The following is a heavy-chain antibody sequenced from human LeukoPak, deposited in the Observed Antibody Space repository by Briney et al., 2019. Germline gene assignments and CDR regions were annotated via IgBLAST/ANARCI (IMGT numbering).Heavy chain of an antibody. CDR2: IYSGGST. Sequence: GGSLRHSCAASGFTVSSNYMSWVRQAPGKGLEWVSVIYSGGSTYYADSVKGRFTISRDNSKNTLYLQMNSLRAEDTAVYYCARARVGYSSGWSYYFDYWGQGTLVTVSS. J-gene: IGHJ4*02. V-gene: IGHV3-66*02. D-gene: IGHD6-19*01. CDR3: ARARVGYSSGWSYYFDY. CDR1: GFTVSSNY.